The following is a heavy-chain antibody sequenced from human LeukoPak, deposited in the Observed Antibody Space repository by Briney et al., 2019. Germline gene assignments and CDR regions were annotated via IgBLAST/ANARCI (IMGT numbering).Heavy chain of an antibody. D-gene: IGHD5-18*01. J-gene: IGHJ4*02. CDR1: GGSFSSSSYY. Sequence: PSETLSLTCSVSGGSFSSSSYYWGWIRQPPGKGLEGIGSISYSGSTFYNPSLKSRVTISVDTSKNHFSLKLSSVTAADTALYYCARSQSGSNYGYHFDSWGQGTLVIVSS. CDR3: ARSQSGSNYGYHFDS. CDR2: ISYSGST. V-gene: IGHV4-39*02.